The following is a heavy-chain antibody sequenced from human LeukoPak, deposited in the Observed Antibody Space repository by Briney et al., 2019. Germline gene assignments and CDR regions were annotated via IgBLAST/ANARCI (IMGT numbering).Heavy chain of an antibody. CDR2: IIPMFGTA. Sequence: SVKVSCKASGGTFSSYAISWVRQAPGQGLEWMGVIIPMFGTANYAQKFQGRVTITADKSTSTAYMELSSLRSEDTAVYYCARNGGSGAYYYYYMDVWGKGTTVTVSS. V-gene: IGHV1-69*06. CDR1: GGTFSSYA. J-gene: IGHJ6*03. D-gene: IGHD1-26*01. CDR3: ARNGGSGAYYYYYMDV.